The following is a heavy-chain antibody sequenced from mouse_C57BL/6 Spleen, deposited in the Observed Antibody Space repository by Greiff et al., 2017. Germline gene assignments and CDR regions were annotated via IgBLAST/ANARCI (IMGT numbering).Heavy chain of an antibody. J-gene: IGHJ4*01. CDR2: IHPNSGST. Sequence: VQLQQPGAELVKPGASVKLSCKASGYTFTSYWMHWVKQRPGQGLEWIGMIHPNSGSTNYNEKFKSKATLTVDKSSSTAYMQLSSLTSEDSAVYYCARYLLIYDGYAMDYWGQGTSVTVSS. CDR3: ARYLLIYDGYAMDY. V-gene: IGHV1-64*01. D-gene: IGHD2-3*01. CDR1: GYTFTSYW.